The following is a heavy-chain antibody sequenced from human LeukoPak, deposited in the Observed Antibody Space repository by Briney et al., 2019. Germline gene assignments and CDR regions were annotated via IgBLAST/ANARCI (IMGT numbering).Heavy chain of an antibody. CDR3: ARGEGYSSSSNYFDY. CDR1: GGSISSYY. V-gene: IGHV4-59*01. Sequence: SETLSLTCIVSGGSISSYYWSWIRQPPGKGLEWIGYIYYSGSTNYNPSLKSRVTISVDTSKNQFSLKLSSVTAADTAVYYCARGEGYSSSSNYFDYWGQGTLVTVSS. J-gene: IGHJ4*02. CDR2: IYYSGST. D-gene: IGHD6-6*01.